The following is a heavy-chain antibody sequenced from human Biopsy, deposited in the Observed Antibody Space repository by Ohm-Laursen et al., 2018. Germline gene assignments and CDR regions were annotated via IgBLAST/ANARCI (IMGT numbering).Heavy chain of an antibody. CDR1: GGSFTGHY. J-gene: IGHJ4*02. CDR2: ISYTGYT. Sequence: PGTLFLTCTVSGGSFTGHYWSWIRQPPGRGLEWIGHISYTGYTSYNASLKSRVTISVDTSRNHFSLRLSSLTAADTAVYYCARGSNDFGGLYFPRWGQGTLLTVSS. CDR3: ARGSNDFGGLYFPR. D-gene: IGHD4-23*01. V-gene: IGHV4-59*11.